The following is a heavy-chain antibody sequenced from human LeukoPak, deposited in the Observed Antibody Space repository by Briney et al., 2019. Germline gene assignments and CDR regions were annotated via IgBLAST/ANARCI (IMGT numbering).Heavy chain of an antibody. V-gene: IGHV4-34*01. CDR1: GGSFSRYY. D-gene: IGHD5-24*01. CDR2: NDHRGDI. CDR3: ARGATISETGYFDF. J-gene: IGHJ4*03. Sequence: PSETLTLTCAVYGGSFSRYYWSWIRQSPGKGLEWIAENDHRGDINYYPSFKSRVTISVDTSKNQFSLKVRSLSAADTAVYYCARGATISETGYFDFWGQGTLVTVSS.